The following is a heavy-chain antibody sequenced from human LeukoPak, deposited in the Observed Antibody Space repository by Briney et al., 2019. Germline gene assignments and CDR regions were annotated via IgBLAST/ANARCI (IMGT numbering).Heavy chain of an antibody. V-gene: IGHV3-23*01. J-gene: IGHJ5*02. D-gene: IGHD2-15*01. CDR2: ISGSGGST. CDR1: GFTFSGYA. Sequence: TGGSLRLSCAASGFTFSGYAMSWVRQAPGKGLEWVSPISGSGGSTYYADSVKGRFTISRDNAKNTLYLQMNSLRAEDTAVYYCAQDSGIVVVVAATAAPNWFDPWGQGTLVSVSS. CDR3: AQDSGIVVVVAATAAPNWFDP.